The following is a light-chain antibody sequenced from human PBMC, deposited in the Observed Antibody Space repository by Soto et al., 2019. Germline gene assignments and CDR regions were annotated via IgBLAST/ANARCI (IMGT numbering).Light chain of an antibody. V-gene: IGLV1-44*01. J-gene: IGLJ1*01. CDR2: SNN. CDR1: SSNIGSKT. Sequence: SVLTQPPSASATPGQRVTISCSGSSSNIGSKTVNWYQQLPGTAPKLLIYSNNQRPSGVPDRLSGSKSGTSASLAISGLQSEDEADYYCAAWDDSLNDYVFGTGTKV. CDR3: AAWDDSLNDYV.